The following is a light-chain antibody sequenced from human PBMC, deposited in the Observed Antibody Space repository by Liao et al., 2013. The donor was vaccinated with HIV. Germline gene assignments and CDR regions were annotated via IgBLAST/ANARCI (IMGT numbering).Light chain of an antibody. Sequence: SYDLTQPPSVSVAPGQTASITCSGEKLGTKYASWYQQKPGQSPRLVIYQDAIRPSGIPERFSGSNSGNTATLTIIGTQAMDEADYFCQAWDRSADVVFGGGTKLTVL. V-gene: IGLV3-1*01. CDR3: QAWDRSADVV. CDR2: QDA. CDR1: KLGTKY. J-gene: IGLJ2*01.